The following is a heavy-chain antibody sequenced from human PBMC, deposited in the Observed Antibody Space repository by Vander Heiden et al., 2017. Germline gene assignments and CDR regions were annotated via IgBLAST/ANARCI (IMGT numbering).Heavy chain of an antibody. Sequence: LPLPQSAQGLHPPSASLSPTSTILRSAIGKSLYDWGWIRQPPGKGLEWIGSIYYSASTYYNPSLKSRVTIFVDTSKNQFSLKITSVTVADTSVYYWARQPADHGDYNGYWYFDLWGRGTLVTVAS. CDR1: RSAIGKSLYD. D-gene: IGHD4-17*01. CDR2: IYYSAST. J-gene: IGHJ2*01. V-gene: IGHV4-39*01. CDR3: ARQPADHGDYNGYWYFDL.